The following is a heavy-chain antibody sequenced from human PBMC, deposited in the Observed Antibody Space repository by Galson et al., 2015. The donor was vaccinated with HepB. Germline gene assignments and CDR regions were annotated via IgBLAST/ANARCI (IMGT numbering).Heavy chain of an antibody. J-gene: IGHJ5*02. Sequence: SLRLSCAASGSTFSDYYMTWIRQAPGKGLEWVSYISSSGSTTISYADSVKGRFTISRDNAKNSLYLQMNGLRAEDTAVYYCARATLGWFDPWGQGTLVTVSS. V-gene: IGHV3-11*01. CDR2: ISSSGSTTI. D-gene: IGHD2/OR15-2a*01. CDR3: ARATLGWFDP. CDR1: GSTFSDYY.